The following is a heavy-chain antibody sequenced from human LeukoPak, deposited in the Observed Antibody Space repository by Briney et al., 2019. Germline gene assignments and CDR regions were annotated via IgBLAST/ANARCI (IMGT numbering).Heavy chain of an antibody. V-gene: IGHV5-51*01. CDR3: ARANIDWLSYFDY. J-gene: IGHJ4*02. CDR1: GYSFTSYW. CDR2: IYPGDSDT. D-gene: IGHD3-9*01. Sequence: GGSLKISCKGSGYSFTSYWIGWVRQMPGKGLEWMGIIYPGDSDTRYSPSFQGQVTISADKSISTAYLQWSSLKASDTAMYYCARANIDWLSYFDYWGQGTLVTVSS.